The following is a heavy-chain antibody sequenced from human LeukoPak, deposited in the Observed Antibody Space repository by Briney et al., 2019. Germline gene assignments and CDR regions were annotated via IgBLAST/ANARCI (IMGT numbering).Heavy chain of an antibody. D-gene: IGHD3-10*01. V-gene: IGHV4-34*01. CDR2: INHSVST. CDR3: ARGRSRPGVGELSY. Sequence: PSQTLSLTCAVYGGSFIGYYWSWIRQPPGKGLEWIGEINHSVSTSYNPSLKSRVTISVDTSKNQFSLKLSSVTAADTAVYYCARGRSRPGVGELSYWGQGTLVTVSS. J-gene: IGHJ4*02. CDR1: GGSFIGYY.